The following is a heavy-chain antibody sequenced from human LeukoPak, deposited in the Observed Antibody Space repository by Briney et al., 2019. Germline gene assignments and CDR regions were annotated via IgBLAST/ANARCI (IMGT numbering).Heavy chain of an antibody. J-gene: IGHJ4*02. CDR3: ARFKRAGGWSYFDY. D-gene: IGHD6-19*01. V-gene: IGHV4-59*01. Sequence: SETLSLTCTVSGGSISTYYWSWIRKPPGKGLEWIGHIYNSGSTNYSPSLKSRITISVDTSKNQFSLKLSSVTAADTAVYYCARFKRAGGWSYFDYWGQGTLVTVSS. CDR2: IYNSGST. CDR1: GGSISTYY.